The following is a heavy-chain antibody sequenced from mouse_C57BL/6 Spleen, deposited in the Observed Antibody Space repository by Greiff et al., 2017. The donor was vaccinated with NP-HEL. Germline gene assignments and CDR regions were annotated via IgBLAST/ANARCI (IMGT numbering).Heavy chain of an antibody. D-gene: IGHD2-14*01. V-gene: IGHV1-15*01. Sequence: VQLQQSGAELVRPGASVTLSCKASGYTFTDYEMHWVKQTPVHGLEWIGAIDPETGGTAYNQKFKGKAILTADKSSSTAYMELRSLTSEDSAVYYCTREYDVRFAYWGQGTLVTVSA. J-gene: IGHJ3*01. CDR2: IDPETGGT. CDR3: TREYDVRFAY. CDR1: GYTFTDYE.